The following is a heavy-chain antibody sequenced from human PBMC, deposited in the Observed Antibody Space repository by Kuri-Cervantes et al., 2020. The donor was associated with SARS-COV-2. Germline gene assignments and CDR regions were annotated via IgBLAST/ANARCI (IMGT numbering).Heavy chain of an antibody. CDR3: ARGILELLLDY. D-gene: IGHD1-7*01. CDR1: GFTFSSYS. CDR2: ISSSSSYI. J-gene: IGHJ4*02. V-gene: IGHV3-21*04. Sequence: ETLSLTCAASGFTFSSYSMNWVRQAPGKGLEWVSSISSSSSYIYYADSVKGRFTISRDNAKNSLYLQMNSLRAEDTAVYYCARGILELLLDYWGQGTLVTVSS.